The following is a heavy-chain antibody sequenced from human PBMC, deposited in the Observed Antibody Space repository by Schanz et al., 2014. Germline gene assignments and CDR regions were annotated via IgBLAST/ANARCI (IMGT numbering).Heavy chain of an antibody. D-gene: IGHD3-10*01. CDR3: ARIGGSVFDY. Sequence: QVQLVESGGGVVQPGRSLRLSCAASGFTFSSYALHWVRQAPGKGLEWVAFINSDGTKRFYADSVKSRFTISRDNSRNTLYLQMNSLRAEDTAVYYCARIGGSVFDYWAQGTLVTVSS. V-gene: IGHV3-33*08. J-gene: IGHJ4*02. CDR2: INSDGTKR. CDR1: GFTFSSYA.